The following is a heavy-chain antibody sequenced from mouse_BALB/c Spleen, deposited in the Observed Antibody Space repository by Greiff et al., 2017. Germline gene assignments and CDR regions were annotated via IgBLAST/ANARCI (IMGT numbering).Heavy chain of an antibody. CDR1: GFTFSDYY. D-gene: IGHD2-1*01. J-gene: IGHJ1*01. V-gene: IGHV5-4*02. CDR3: ARGGGKDWYFDV. CDR2: ISDGGSYT. Sequence: EVKLQESGGGLVKPGGSLKLSCAASGFTFSDYYMYWVRQTPEKRLEWVATISDGGSYTYYPDSVKGRFTISRDNAKNNLYLQMSSLKSEDTAMYYCARGGGKDWYFDVWGAGTTVTVSS.